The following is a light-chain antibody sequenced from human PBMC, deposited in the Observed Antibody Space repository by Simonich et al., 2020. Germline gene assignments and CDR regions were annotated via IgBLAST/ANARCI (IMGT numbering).Light chain of an antibody. CDR2: VGTGGIGG. CDR1: SGYSNYK. J-gene: IGLJ3*02. V-gene: IGLV9-49*01. Sequence: QPVLTQPPSASASLGASVTLTCTLSSGYSNYKVDWYQQRPGKGPRFVMRVGTGGIGGIKEDGIPYRFTVLGSGPNRYLTIKNIQEEDESDYHGGADHGSGSNFVWVFGGGTKLTVI. CDR3: GADHGSGSNFVWV.